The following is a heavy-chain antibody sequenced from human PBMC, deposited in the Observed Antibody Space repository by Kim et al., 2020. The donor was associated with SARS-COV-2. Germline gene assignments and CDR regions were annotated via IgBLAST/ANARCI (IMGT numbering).Heavy chain of an antibody. Sequence: SETLSLTCTVSGASINSDDHYWTWIRQSAGKRLEWVGRLYPSGATNYNPSLGSRVTISKDTSKNLFSLHVRSVTAADTAIYFCSATLYDLLTGATHHLAYWGQGALVSVSS. V-gene: IGHV4-61*02. J-gene: IGHJ4*02. CDR2: LYPSGAT. D-gene: IGHD3-9*01. CDR1: GASINSDDHY. CDR3: SATLYDLLTGATHHLAY.